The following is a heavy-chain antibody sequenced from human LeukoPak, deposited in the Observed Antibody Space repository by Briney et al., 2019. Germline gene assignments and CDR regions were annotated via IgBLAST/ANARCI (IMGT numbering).Heavy chain of an antibody. CDR1: GYTFTAYY. J-gene: IGHJ5*02. D-gene: IGHD3-10*01. CDR3: ARDYYGSGSGGGFDP. CDR2: INPNSGGT. Sequence: ASVKVSCKASGYTFTAYYMHWVRQGPGQGLEWMGWINPNSGGTNYAQKFQGRVTMTRDTSISTAYMELSRLRSDDTAVYYCARDYYGSGSGGGFDPWGQGTLVTVSS. V-gene: IGHV1-2*02.